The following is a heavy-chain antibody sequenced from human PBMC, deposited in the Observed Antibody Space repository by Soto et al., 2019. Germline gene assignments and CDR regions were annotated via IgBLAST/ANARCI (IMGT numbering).Heavy chain of an antibody. CDR3: ARDLVQGSPPWEQDYY. CDR2: IIPIFGTA. D-gene: IGHD1-26*01. CDR1: GGTFSSYA. Sequence: GASVKVSCKASGGTFSSYAISWVRQAPGQGLEWMGGIIPIFGTANYAQKFQGRVTITADESTSTAYMELSSLRSEDTAVYYCARDLVQGSPPWEQDYYWGQGTLVTVSS. J-gene: IGHJ4*02. V-gene: IGHV1-69*13.